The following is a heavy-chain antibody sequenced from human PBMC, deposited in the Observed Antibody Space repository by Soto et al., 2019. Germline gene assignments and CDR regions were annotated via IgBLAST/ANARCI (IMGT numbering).Heavy chain of an antibody. J-gene: IGHJ4*02. Sequence: SETMSLTCIVSGGNISSGTYYWSWINQHPGKGLEWIGYIYYSGSTYYNPSLKSRVTISVDTSKNQFSLKLSSVTAADTAVYYCARGGITRSSLRYFDYWGQGTQVTVSS. D-gene: IGHD3-10*01. CDR3: ARGGITRSSLRYFDY. CDR2: IYYSGST. CDR1: GGNISSGTYY. V-gene: IGHV4-31*03.